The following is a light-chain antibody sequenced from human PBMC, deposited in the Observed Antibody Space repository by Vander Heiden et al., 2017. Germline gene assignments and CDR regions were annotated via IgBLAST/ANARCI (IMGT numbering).Light chain of an antibody. CDR3: NSRDSSGNHHVV. CDR2: GKN. V-gene: IGLV3-19*01. CDR1: SLRRYY. J-gene: IGLJ2*01. Sequence: SSELTQDPAVSVALGQTVRITCKGDSLRRYYASWYQQKPGQATVLVIYGKNNRRSGIPDRFSGSSSGNTAALTITGAQAEEEADYYCNSRDSSGNHHVVFDGGTKLTVL.